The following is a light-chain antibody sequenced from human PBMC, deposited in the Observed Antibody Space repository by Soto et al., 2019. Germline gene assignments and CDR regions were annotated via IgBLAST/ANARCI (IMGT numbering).Light chain of an antibody. CDR3: QQHNTWPIT. CDR1: QSVSSN. CDR2: GAS. V-gene: IGKV3-15*01. J-gene: IGKJ5*01. Sequence: EILMTQSPATLSLSPGERATLSCRASQSVSSNLAWYQQKAGQAPRILIYGASTRATGIPARFSGSGSGTEFTLTISSLESEDLAVYYCQQHNTWPITFGQGTRLEMK.